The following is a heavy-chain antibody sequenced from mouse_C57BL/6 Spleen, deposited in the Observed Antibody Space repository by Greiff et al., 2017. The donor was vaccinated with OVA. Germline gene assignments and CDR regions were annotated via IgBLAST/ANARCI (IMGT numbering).Heavy chain of an antibody. V-gene: IGHV5-4*01. CDR2: ISDGGSYT. J-gene: IGHJ4*01. Sequence: EVKLMESGGGLVKPGGSLKLSCAASGFTFSSYAMSWVRQTPEKRLEWVATISDGGSYTYYPDNVKGRFTISRDNAKNNLYLQMSHLKSEDTAMYYCARDRWGAMDCWGQGTSVTVSS. D-gene: IGHD1-1*02. CDR3: ARDRWGAMDC. CDR1: GFTFSSYA.